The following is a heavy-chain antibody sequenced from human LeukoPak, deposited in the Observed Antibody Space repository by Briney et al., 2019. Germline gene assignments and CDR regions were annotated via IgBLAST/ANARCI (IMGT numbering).Heavy chain of an antibody. Sequence: GGSLRLSCAGSGFSFSTYSMNWVRQAPGKGLEWVSGITGSGANTYYAASVKGRFTISRDNSKNTLYLRMNSLRAEDTAVYYCYYYDSSGFYPQTKIDYWGQGTLVTVSS. CDR2: ITGSGANT. V-gene: IGHV3-23*01. CDR1: GFSFSTYS. J-gene: IGHJ4*02. D-gene: IGHD3-22*01. CDR3: YYYDSSGFYPQTKIDY.